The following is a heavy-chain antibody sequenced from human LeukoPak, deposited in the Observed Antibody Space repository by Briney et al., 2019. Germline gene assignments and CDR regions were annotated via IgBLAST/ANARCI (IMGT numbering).Heavy chain of an antibody. CDR2: IYYSGST. CDR1: GGSISSYY. D-gene: IGHD2-2*01. CDR3: ARARGYCSSTSCHQGGVWFDP. V-gene: IGHV4-59*01. Sequence: SETLSLTCTVSGGSISSYYWSWIRQPPGKGLEWIGYIYYSGSTNYNPSLKSRVTISVDTSKNQFSLKLSSVTAADTAVYYCARARGYCSSTSCHQGGVWFDPWGQGTLVTVSS. J-gene: IGHJ5*02.